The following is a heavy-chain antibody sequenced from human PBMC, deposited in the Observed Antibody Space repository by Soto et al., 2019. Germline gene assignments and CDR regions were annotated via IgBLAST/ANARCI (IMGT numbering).Heavy chain of an antibody. CDR2: IHYSGTT. J-gene: IGHJ1*01. CDR3: DLDIPATTELLVL. Sequence: SETLSLTCTVSGGSVSSGSYYWSWIRRPPGKGLEWIGYIHYSGTTKYNPSLKSRVTISVDRSKDQFSLELNSVTAADTAVYYCDLDIPATTELLVLWGPGTLVTVS. D-gene: IGHD2-2*01. V-gene: IGHV4-61*01. CDR1: GGSVSSGSYY.